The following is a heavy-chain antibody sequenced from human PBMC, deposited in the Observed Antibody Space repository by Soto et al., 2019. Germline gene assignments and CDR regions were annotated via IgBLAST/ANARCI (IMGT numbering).Heavy chain of an antibody. Sequence: QLQLQESGPGLVKPSETLSLTCTVSGGSISSSSYYWGWIRQPPGKGLEWIGSIYYSGSTYYNPSLKSRVTISVDTSKNQFSLKLSSVTAADTAVYYCARLRGYCSGGSCYSVSPFDYWGQGTLVTVSS. V-gene: IGHV4-39*01. J-gene: IGHJ4*02. D-gene: IGHD2-15*01. CDR2: IYYSGST. CDR3: ARLRGYCSGGSCYSVSPFDY. CDR1: GGSISSSSYY.